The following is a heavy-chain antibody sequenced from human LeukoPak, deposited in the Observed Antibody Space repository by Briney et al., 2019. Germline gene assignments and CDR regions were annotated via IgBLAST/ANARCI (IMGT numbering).Heavy chain of an antibody. CDR2: IYHSGST. CDR1: GGSISSSNW. D-gene: IGHD3-9*01. CDR3: ARDPGYFDWSEAFDI. V-gene: IGHV4-4*02. J-gene: IGHJ3*02. Sequence: PSETLSLTCAVSGGSISSSNWWSWVRQPPGKGLEWIGEIYHSGSTNYNPSLKSRVTISVDKSKNQFSLKLSSVTAADTAVYYCARDPGYFDWSEAFDIWGQGTMVTVSS.